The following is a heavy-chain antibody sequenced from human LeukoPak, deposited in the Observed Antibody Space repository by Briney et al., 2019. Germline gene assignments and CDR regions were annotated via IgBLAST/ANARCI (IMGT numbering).Heavy chain of an antibody. V-gene: IGHV4-59*01. CDR3: ARRFPGACSSTSCPHSYYYYYMDV. J-gene: IGHJ6*03. CDR2: IYYSGST. Sequence: KPSETLSLTCTVSGGSISSYYWSWIRQPPGKGLEWIGYIYYSGSTNYNPSLKSRVTISVDTSKNQFSLKLSSVTAADTAVYYCARRFPGACSSTSCPHSYYYYYMDVWGKGTTVTVSS. CDR1: GGSISSYY. D-gene: IGHD2-2*01.